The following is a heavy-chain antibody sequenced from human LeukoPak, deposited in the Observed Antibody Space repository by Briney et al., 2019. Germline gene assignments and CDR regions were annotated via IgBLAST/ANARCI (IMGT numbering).Heavy chain of an antibody. J-gene: IGHJ4*02. CDR1: GGSISSSSDY. CDR2: IYYTGST. D-gene: IGHD1-26*01. CDR3: AGQGYSGSYYLDY. Sequence: SETLSLTCTVSGGSISSSSDYWRWIRQPPGKGLEWIGSIYYTGSTYYNSSLKSRVTISVDTSTNQFSLKLSSVTAADTAVYYCAGQGYSGSYYLDYWGQGTLVTVSS. V-gene: IGHV4-39*01.